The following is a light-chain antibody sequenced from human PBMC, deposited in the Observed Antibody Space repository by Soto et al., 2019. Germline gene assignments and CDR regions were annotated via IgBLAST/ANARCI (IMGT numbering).Light chain of an antibody. Sequence: DIQVTQSPSTLSGSLGDRVTITCRASQGISTWLAWYQQKPGKAPKLLIYAASTLQSGVPSRFSGSGSGTDFTLTISSLQPDDFATYYCQQYNSYSFGQGTKVDIK. CDR2: AAS. V-gene: IGKV1D-16*01. CDR3: QQYNSYS. CDR1: QGISTW. J-gene: IGKJ1*01.